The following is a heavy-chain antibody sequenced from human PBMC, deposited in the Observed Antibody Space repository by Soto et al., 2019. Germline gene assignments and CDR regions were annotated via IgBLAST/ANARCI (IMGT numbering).Heavy chain of an antibody. CDR2: IYPGDSDT. CDR1: GYSFTSYW. J-gene: IGHJ4*02. V-gene: IGHV5-51*01. CDR3: ARLRHYDILTGSPNLFDY. D-gene: IGHD3-9*01. Sequence: GESLKISCTGSGYSFTSYWIGWVRQMPGKGLEWMGIIYPGDSDTRYSPSFQGQVTISADKSISTAYLQWSSLKASDTAMYYCARLRHYDILTGSPNLFDYWGQGTLVTVSS.